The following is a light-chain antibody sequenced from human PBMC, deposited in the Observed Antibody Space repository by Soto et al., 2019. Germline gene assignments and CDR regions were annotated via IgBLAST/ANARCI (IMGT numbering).Light chain of an antibody. Sequence: QPVLTQPASVSGSPGQSITISCTGTSSDVGSYNLVSWYQQHPGKAPKFMISEVTKRPSGVSTRFSGSKSGNTASLTISGLQAEDESDYYCCSYAGSGTWVFGGGTKLTVL. V-gene: IGLV2-23*02. CDR2: EVT. CDR1: SSDVGSYNL. CDR3: CSYAGSGTWV. J-gene: IGLJ3*02.